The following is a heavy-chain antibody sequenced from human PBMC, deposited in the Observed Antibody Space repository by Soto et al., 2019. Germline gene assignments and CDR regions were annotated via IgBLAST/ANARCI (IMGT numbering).Heavy chain of an antibody. CDR2: IYYSGST. J-gene: IGHJ4*02. CDR3: AILLGGAGWRVDY. V-gene: IGHV4-31*03. CDR1: GGSISSGGYY. D-gene: IGHD3-16*01. Sequence: QVQLQESGPGLVKPSQTLSLTCTVSGGSISSGGYYWSWIRQHPGKGLEWIGYIYYSGSTYYNPSLKGRVTISVDTSKNQFSLKLSSVTAADTAVYYCAILLGGAGWRVDYWGQGTLVTVSS.